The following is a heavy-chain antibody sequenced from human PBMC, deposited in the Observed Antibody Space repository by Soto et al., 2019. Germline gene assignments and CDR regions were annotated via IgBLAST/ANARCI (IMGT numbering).Heavy chain of an antibody. D-gene: IGHD3-22*01. CDR2: ISHDGGNE. V-gene: IGHV3-30*18. CDR3: AKGCSGSYYRGDFVF. CDR1: GFSFSTYG. Sequence: QVHLEESGGGVVQPGRSLRLSCAASGFSFSTYGMHWVRQAPGKGLEWVAVISHDGGNEYYADSVKGRFTISRDSSKNTVYLQMQTATAEDTAGDYCAKGCSGSYYRGDFVFGGFGTGVTVTS. J-gene: IGHJ2*01.